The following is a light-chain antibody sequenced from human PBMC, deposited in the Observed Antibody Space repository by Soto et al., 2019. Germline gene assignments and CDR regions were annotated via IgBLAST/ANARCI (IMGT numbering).Light chain of an antibody. CDR3: SSYTSSSTYV. Sequence: QSALTQPASVSGSPGQSITISCTGTSSDVVGYNYVSRYQQHPGKAPKLMIYEVSNRPSGVSNRFSGSKSGNTASLTISGLQAEDEADYYCSSYTSSSTYVFGTGTKLTVL. V-gene: IGLV2-14*01. CDR1: SSDVVGYNY. CDR2: EVS. J-gene: IGLJ1*01.